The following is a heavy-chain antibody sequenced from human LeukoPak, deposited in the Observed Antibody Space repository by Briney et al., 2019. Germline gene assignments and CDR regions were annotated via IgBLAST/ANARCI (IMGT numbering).Heavy chain of an antibody. J-gene: IGHJ3*02. Sequence: ASVKVSCKVSGYTLTELSMHWVRQAPGKGLEWMGGFDPEDGETIYAQKFQGRVTMTEDTSTDTAYMELSSLRSEDTAVYYCAKDVIAAAGIDAFDIWGQGTMVTVSS. CDR2: FDPEDGET. D-gene: IGHD6-13*01. V-gene: IGHV1-24*01. CDR1: GYTLTELS. CDR3: AKDVIAAAGIDAFDI.